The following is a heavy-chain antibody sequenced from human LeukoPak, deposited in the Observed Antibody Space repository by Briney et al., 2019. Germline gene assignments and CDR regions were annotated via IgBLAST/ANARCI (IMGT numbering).Heavy chain of an antibody. CDR1: VGSISSGGYY. CDR2: IYYSGST. CDR3: ASEYSSSNWFDP. J-gene: IGHJ5*02. D-gene: IGHD6-6*01. Sequence: PSETLSLTCTVSVGSISSGGYYWSWIRQHPGKGLEWIGYIYYSGSTYYNPSLKSRVTISVDTSKNQFSLKLSSVTAADTAVYYCASEYSSSNWFDPWGQGTLVTVSS. V-gene: IGHV4-31*03.